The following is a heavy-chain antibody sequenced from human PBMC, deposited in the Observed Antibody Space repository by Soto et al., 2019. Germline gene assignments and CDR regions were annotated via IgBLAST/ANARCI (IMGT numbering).Heavy chain of an antibody. V-gene: IGHV4-34*01. CDR3: GRVVRGCHPHFAC. CDR1: GGPFNGYY. D-gene: IGHD2-21*01. CDR2: INNSGSG. Sequence: PSESLSLTCAAYGGPFNGYYCSWVRPPPGKGLEWVGEINNSGSGNYNPSLKSRATISLNTPKNQSSLKLDSGTAADTAVYYVGRVVRGCHPHFACGGQETLLSDSS. J-gene: IGHJ4*02.